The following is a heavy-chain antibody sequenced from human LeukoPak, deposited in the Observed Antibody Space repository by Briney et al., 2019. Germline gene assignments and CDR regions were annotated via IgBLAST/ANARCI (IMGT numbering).Heavy chain of an antibody. CDR3: ARGDYGDKFDY. V-gene: IGHV1-18*01. D-gene: IGHD4-17*01. CDR1: GYTFISYG. J-gene: IGHJ4*02. CDR2: ISAYIGNT. Sequence: GASVKVSCKASGYTFISYGINWVRQAPGQGLEWVGWISAYIGNTNYAQKLQGRVTMTTDTSTSTAYMDLRSLRSDDTAVYYCARGDYGDKFDYWGQGTLVTVPS.